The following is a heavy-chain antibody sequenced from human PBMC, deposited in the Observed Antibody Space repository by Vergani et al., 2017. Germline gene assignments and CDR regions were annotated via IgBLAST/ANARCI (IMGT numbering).Heavy chain of an antibody. CDR3: AREPRKGIVGATDY. CDR1: GFTFSSYS. Sequence: EVQLVESGGGLVKPGGSLRLSCAASGFTFSSYSMNWVRPAPGKGLEWVSSISSSSSYIYYADSVKGRFTISRNNAKNSLYLQMNSLRAEDTAVYYCAREPRKGIVGATDYGGQGTLVTVSS. J-gene: IGHJ4*02. D-gene: IGHD1-26*01. CDR2: ISSSSSYI. V-gene: IGHV3-21*01.